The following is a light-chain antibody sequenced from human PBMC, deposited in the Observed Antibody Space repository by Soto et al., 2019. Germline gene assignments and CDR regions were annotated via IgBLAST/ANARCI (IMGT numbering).Light chain of an antibody. V-gene: IGKV3-20*01. CDR1: QTVRNNY. Sequence: EFVLTQSPGTLSLSPGERATLSCRSSQTVRNNYLAWYQQKPGQAPRLLIYDASSRATGVPTRFSGSGSGTEFTLTISSLQPDDSATYYCQQYNRYSTFGQGTKVDIK. CDR2: DAS. CDR3: QQYNRYST. J-gene: IGKJ1*01.